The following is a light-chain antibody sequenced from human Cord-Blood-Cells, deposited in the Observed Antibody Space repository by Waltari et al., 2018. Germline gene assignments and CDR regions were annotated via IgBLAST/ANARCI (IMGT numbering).Light chain of an antibody. Sequence: DIQMTQSPSSLSASVGDRVTITCRASQSISSYLNWYQQKPGKAPKLLFYAASSLQSGVPSRFSGRGSGKDFTLTISSLQPEDFATDYCQQSYSTPYTFGQGTKLEIK. CDR2: AAS. J-gene: IGKJ2*01. CDR1: QSISSY. V-gene: IGKV1-39*01. CDR3: QQSYSTPYT.